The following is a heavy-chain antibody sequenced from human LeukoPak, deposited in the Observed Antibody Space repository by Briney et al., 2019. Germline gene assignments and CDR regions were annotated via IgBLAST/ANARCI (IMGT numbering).Heavy chain of an antibody. D-gene: IGHD3-10*01. V-gene: IGHV3-74*01. CDR2: INSDESSR. CDR3: AREDFRFGVRTFDI. CDR1: GFTFRNYW. J-gene: IGHJ3*02. Sequence: GGSLRLSCAAFGFTFRNYWMHWVRQPPGKGLVWVSRINSDESSRTYAESVKGRFTISRDNAKNTLYLQMNSLRAEDTAVYYCAREDFRFGVRTFDIWGQGTMVTVSS.